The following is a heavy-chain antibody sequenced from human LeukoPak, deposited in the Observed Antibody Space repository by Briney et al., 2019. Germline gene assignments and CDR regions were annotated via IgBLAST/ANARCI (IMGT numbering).Heavy chain of an antibody. CDR3: AKDNGDYYDSSGLDY. J-gene: IGHJ4*02. CDR2: IRYDGSNK. V-gene: IGHV3-30*02. Sequence: GGSLRLSCAASGFTFSSYGMHWVRQAPGKGLEWVAFIRYDGSNKYYADSVKGRFTISRDNSKNTLYLQTNSLRAEDTAVYYCAKDNGDYYDSSGLDYWGQGTLVTVSS. CDR1: GFTFSSYG. D-gene: IGHD3-22*01.